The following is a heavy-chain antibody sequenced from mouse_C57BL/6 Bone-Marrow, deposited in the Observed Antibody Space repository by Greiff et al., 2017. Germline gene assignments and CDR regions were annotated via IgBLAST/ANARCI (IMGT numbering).Heavy chain of an antibody. D-gene: IGHD1-1*01. J-gene: IGHJ2*01. CDR1: GYTFTDYE. V-gene: IGHV1-15*01. CDR3: TRDRDYGSSYDDC. CDR2: IDPETGGT. Sequence: QVQLQQSGAELVRPGASVTLSCKASGYTFTDYEMHWVKQTPVHGLEWIGAIDPETGGTAYNQKFKGKAILTADKSSSTAYMELRSLTSEDSAVYYCTRDRDYGSSYDDCWGQGTTLTVSS.